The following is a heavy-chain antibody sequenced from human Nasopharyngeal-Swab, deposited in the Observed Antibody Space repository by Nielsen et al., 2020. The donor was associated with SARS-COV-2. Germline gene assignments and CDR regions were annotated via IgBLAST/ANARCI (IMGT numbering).Heavy chain of an antibody. J-gene: IGHJ6*03. CDR1: GFTFSSYW. Sequence: GGSLRLSCAASGFTFSSYWMHWVRQAPGKGLVWVSRINSDGSSTSYADSVKGRFTISRDNAKNTLYLQMNSLRAGDTAVYYCARVAAAGTLYYYYYMDVWGKGTTVTVSS. CDR2: INSDGSST. CDR3: ARVAAAGTLYYYYYMDV. V-gene: IGHV3-74*01. D-gene: IGHD6-13*01.